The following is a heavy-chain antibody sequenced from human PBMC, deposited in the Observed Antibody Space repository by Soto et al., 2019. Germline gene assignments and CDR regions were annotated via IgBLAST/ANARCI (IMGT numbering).Heavy chain of an antibody. Sequence: SQTHRLTYTVSGGYISNIGYRRSWIRQPPGKGLEWIGSIYYSGSTYYNPSLKSRVTISVDTSKNQFSLKLSSVTAADTAVYYCARHTYGSGSYQPNWFDPWGQGTLVIVSS. J-gene: IGHJ5*02. CDR2: IYYSGST. V-gene: IGHV4-39*01. CDR3: ARHTYGSGSYQPNWFDP. D-gene: IGHD3-10*01. CDR1: GGYISNIGYR.